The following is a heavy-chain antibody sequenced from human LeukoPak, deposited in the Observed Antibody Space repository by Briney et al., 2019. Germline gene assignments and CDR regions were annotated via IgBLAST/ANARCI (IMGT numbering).Heavy chain of an antibody. Sequence: ASVKVSCKASGYTFTSYDIGWVRQATGQGLEWMGWMNPNSGNTGYAQKFQGRVTMTRNTSISTAYMELSSLRSEDTAVYYCARAPDYSGSYLDYWGQGTLVTVSS. CDR2: MNPNSGNT. CDR3: ARAPDYSGSYLDY. CDR1: GYTFTSYD. V-gene: IGHV1-8*02. D-gene: IGHD1-26*01. J-gene: IGHJ4*02.